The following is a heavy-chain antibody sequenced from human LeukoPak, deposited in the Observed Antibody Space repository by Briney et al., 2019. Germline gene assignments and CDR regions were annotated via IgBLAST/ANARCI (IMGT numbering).Heavy chain of an antibody. J-gene: IGHJ6*04. V-gene: IGHV4-59*01. CDR3: ARERRVPDYYYGMDV. CDR1: GGTISSYY. D-gene: IGHD1-1*01. Sequence: SETLSLTCTVSGGTISSYYWSWLRQPPGKGLEWVGYIYYSGSTNYNPSLKSRVTISVDTSKNQFSLKLSSVTAADTAVYYCARERRVPDYYYGMDVWGKGTTVTVSS. CDR2: IYYSGST.